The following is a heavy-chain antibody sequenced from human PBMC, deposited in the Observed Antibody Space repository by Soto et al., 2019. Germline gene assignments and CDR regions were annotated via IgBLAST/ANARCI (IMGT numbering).Heavy chain of an antibody. CDR2: ISYDGSNK. J-gene: IGHJ4*02. D-gene: IGHD2-15*01. Sequence: QVQLVESGGGVVQPGRSLRLSCAASGFTFSSYGMHWVRQAPGKGLEWVAVISYDGSNKYYADSVKGRFTISRDNSKNTLYLQMNSLRAEDTAVYYCANLPTLGDCSGGSCTDYWGQGTLVTVSS. CDR3: ANLPTLGDCSGGSCTDY. CDR1: GFTFSSYG. V-gene: IGHV3-30*18.